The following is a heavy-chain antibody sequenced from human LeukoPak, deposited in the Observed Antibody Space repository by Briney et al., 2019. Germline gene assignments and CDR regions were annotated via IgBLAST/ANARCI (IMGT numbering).Heavy chain of an antibody. CDR3: ARDRGYSYGYYYYGMDV. CDR2: IGTAGDT. CDR1: GFTFSSYD. Sequence: GGSLRLSCAASGFTFSSYDMHWVRQAPGKGLEWVSAIGTAGDTYYPGSVKGRFTISRENAKNSLYLQMNSLRAEDTAVYYCARDRGYSYGYYYYGMDVWGQGTTVTVPS. J-gene: IGHJ6*02. V-gene: IGHV3-13*01. D-gene: IGHD5-18*01.